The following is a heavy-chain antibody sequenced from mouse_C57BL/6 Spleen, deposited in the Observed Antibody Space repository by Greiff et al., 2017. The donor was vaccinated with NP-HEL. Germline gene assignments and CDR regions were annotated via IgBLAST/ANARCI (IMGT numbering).Heavy chain of an antibody. J-gene: IGHJ4*01. Sequence: QVQLKESGPGLVAPSQSLSITCTVSGFSLTSYGVPWVRQPPGKGLEWLVVIWSDGSTTYNSALKSRLSISKDNSKSQVFLKMNSLQTDDTAMYYCARPSKWDEGYAVDDWGQGTSVTVSS. CDR3: ARPSKWDEGYAVDD. CDR2: IWSDGST. D-gene: IGHD1-3*01. V-gene: IGHV2-6*03. CDR1: GFSLTSYG.